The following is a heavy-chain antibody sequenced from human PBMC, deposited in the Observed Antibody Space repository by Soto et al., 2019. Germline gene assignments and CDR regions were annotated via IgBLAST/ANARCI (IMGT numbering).Heavy chain of an antibody. CDR2: ISSSSSTI. J-gene: IGHJ5*02. V-gene: IGHV3-48*01. Sequence: EVQLVESGGGLVQPGGSLRLSCAASGFTFSSYSMNWVRQAPGTGLEWVSYISSSSSTIYYADSVKGRFTISRDNAKNSLYLQMNSLRAEDTAVYYCARHPERIAEIGGFDPWGQGTLVTVSS. CDR3: ARHPERIAEIGGFDP. CDR1: GFTFSSYS. D-gene: IGHD6-13*01.